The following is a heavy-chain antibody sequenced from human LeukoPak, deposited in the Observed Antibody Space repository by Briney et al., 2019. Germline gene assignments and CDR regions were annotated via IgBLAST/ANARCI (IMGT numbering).Heavy chain of an antibody. CDR3: ARGGLNYYDSSGYFDY. CDR2: INHSGST. J-gene: IGHJ4*02. D-gene: IGHD3-22*01. V-gene: IGHV4-34*01. Sequence: DPSETLSLTCAVYGGSFSGYYWSWIRQPPGKGLEWIGEINHSGSTNYNPSLKSRVTMSVDTSKNQFSLKLSSVTAADTAVYYCARGGLNYYDSSGYFDYWGQGTLVTVSS. CDR1: GGSFSGYY.